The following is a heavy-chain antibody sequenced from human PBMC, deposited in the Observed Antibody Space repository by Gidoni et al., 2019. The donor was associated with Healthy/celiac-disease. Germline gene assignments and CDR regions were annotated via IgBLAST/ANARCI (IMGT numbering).Heavy chain of an antibody. Sequence: EVQLLESGGGLVQPGGSLRLSCAASGFTFSSYAMSWVRQAPGKGLEWVSAISGSGGSTYYADSVKGRCTISRDNSKNTLYLQMNSLRAEDTAVYYCAPTPKGYSYGLVAFDIWGQGTMVTVSS. CDR3: APTPKGYSYGLVAFDI. D-gene: IGHD5-18*01. V-gene: IGHV3-23*01. CDR2: ISGSGGST. J-gene: IGHJ3*02. CDR1: GFTFSSYA.